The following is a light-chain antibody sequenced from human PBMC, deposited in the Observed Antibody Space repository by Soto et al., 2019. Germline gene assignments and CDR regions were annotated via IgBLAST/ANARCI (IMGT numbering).Light chain of an antibody. V-gene: IGLV2-14*01. CDR2: EVS. J-gene: IGLJ1*01. Sequence: QSALTQPASVSGSPGQSITISCTGTSGDVGGYNSVSWFQQHPSKAPKLIIYEVSHRPSGVSIRFSGSKSGNTASLTISGLQAEDEADYYCNSYRHSTTLVFGTGTKVTVL. CDR3: NSYRHSTTLV. CDR1: SGDVGGYNS.